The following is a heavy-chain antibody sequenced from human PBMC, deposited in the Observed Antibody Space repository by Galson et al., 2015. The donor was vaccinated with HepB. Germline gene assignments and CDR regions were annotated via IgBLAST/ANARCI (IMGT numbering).Heavy chain of an antibody. CDR3: ARSASASAFDV. D-gene: IGHD1-26*01. V-gene: IGHV1-46*03. J-gene: IGHJ3*01. CDR2: INPRVGSI. Sequence: SVKVSCKASGYTFTSYNIHCVRQAPGQGLEWMGVINPRVGSITYAQNFQGRITMTRDTSTGTVYTELSSLTSEDTAVYYCARSASASAFDVWGQGTMVTVSS. CDR1: GYTFTSYN.